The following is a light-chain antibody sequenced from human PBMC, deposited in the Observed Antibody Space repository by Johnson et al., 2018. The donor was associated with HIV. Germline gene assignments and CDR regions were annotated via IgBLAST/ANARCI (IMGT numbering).Light chain of an antibody. CDR3: GTWDSSLSAYV. J-gene: IGLJ1*01. CDR2: DNN. CDR1: SSNIGNNY. Sequence: QSVLTQPPSVSAAPGQKVTISCSGSSSNIGNNYVSWYQQLPGTAPKLLIYDNNKRPSGIPDRFSGSKSGTSASLGITGLQTGDEADYYCGTWDSSLSAYVFGTATKVTFL. V-gene: IGLV1-51*01.